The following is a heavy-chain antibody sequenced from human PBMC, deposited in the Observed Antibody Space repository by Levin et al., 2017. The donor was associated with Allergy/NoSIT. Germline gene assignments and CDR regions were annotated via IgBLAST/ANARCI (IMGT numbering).Heavy chain of an antibody. Sequence: SQTLSLTCAISGDSVSSNSAAWNWIRQSPSRGLEWLGRTYYRSKWYNDYAVSVKSRITINPDTSKNQFSLQLNSVTPEDTAVYYCARGGYYGSGQVHWFDPWGQGTLVTVSS. CDR1: GDSVSSNSAA. CDR3: ARGGYYGSGQVHWFDP. D-gene: IGHD3-10*01. V-gene: IGHV6-1*01. CDR2: TYYRSKWYN. J-gene: IGHJ5*02.